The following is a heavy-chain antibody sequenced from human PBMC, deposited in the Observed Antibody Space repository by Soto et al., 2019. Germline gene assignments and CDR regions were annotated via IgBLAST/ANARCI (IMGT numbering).Heavy chain of an antibody. CDR2: VFYTGFT. J-gene: IGHJ4*02. CDR3: ATSQKGYNRNYFDH. V-gene: IGHV4-39*01. D-gene: IGHD1-20*01. CDR1: GPSISGSYYY. Sequence: QLQLQESGPGLVKPSEALSLTCAVSGPSISGSYYYWAWLRQSPGKGPEWIGSVFYTGFTSYNPSLERRLSVFVDTSKSQFSLKLSAVTAADTAVYYCATSQKGYNRNYFDHWGQGALVTVSS.